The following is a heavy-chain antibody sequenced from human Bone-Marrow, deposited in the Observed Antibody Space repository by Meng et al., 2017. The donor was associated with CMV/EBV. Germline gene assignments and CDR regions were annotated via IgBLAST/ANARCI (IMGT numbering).Heavy chain of an antibody. D-gene: IGHD3-10*01. CDR2: IIPIFGTA. CDR3: ASPVEITSKMVRGAVSGENAFDI. J-gene: IGHJ3*02. Sequence: SVKVSCKASGGTFSSYAISWVRQAPGQGLEWMGGIIPIFGTANYAQKFQGRVTITTDESTSTAYMELSSLRSEDTAVYYCASPVEITSKMVRGAVSGENAFDIWGQGKMVNVSS. CDR1: GGTFSSYA. V-gene: IGHV1-69*05.